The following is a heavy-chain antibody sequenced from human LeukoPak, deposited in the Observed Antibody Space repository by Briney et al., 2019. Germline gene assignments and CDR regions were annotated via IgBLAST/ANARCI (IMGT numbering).Heavy chain of an antibody. J-gene: IGHJ3*02. D-gene: IGHD3-22*01. Sequence: GGSLRLSCAASGFTFSSYSMNWVRQAPGKGLEWVSSISSSSSYIYYADSVKGRFTISRDNAKNPLYLQMNSLRAEDTAVYYCAPDIDYYDSSGYQDAFDIWGQGTMVTVSS. CDR1: GFTFSSYS. CDR2: ISSSSSYI. V-gene: IGHV3-21*01. CDR3: APDIDYYDSSGYQDAFDI.